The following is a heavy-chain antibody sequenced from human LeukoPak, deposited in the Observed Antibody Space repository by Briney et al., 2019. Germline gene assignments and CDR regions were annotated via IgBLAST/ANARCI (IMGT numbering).Heavy chain of an antibody. V-gene: IGHV4-59*01. CDR1: GGSISSYY. J-gene: IGHJ4*02. Sequence: SETLSLTCTVSGGSISSYYWSWIRQPPGKGLEWIGYIYYSGSTNYNPSLKSRVTISVDTSKNQFSLKLSSVTAADTAVYYCARAPYDRNYFDYWGQGTLVTVSS. D-gene: IGHD3-22*01. CDR2: IYYSGST. CDR3: ARAPYDRNYFDY.